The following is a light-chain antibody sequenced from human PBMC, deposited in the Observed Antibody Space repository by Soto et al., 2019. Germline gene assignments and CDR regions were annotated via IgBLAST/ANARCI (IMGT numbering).Light chain of an antibody. CDR2: GAS. Sequence: EVVMTQSPATLSVSPGDRATLSCSASQSVSSDLAWHQQKPGQAPRLLIYGASTRATGIPARFNGSGSGTEFPPTISRLQSEDFAEYYYQHYNNWPLTFGQGTNLETK. CDR3: QHYNNWPLT. V-gene: IGKV3-15*01. CDR1: QSVSSD. J-gene: IGKJ2*01.